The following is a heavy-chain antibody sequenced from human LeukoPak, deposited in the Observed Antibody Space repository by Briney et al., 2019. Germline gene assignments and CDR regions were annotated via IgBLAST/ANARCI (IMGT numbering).Heavy chain of an antibody. D-gene: IGHD3-22*01. CDR3: ARLYDSSGYPYYFDY. CDR1: GFTVSSNY. J-gene: IGHJ4*02. Sequence: GGSLRLSCAASGFTVSSNYMSWVRQAPGKGLEWVSVIYSGGSTYYADSAKGRFTISRDNSKNTLYLQMNSLRAEDTAVYYCARLYDSSGYPYYFDYWGQGTLVTVSS. CDR2: IYSGGST. V-gene: IGHV3-53*01.